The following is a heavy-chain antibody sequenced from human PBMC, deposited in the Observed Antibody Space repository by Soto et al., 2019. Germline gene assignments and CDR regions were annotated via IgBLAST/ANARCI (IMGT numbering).Heavy chain of an antibody. V-gene: IGHV3-30*04. CDR3: AKVAARGNSYGYSGYHYYGMDV. J-gene: IGHJ6*02. Sequence: QAQLVESGGGVVQTGRSMRLSCAASGFTFSDYAMHWVRQAPGKGLDWVAVISYDGSHKYDAGSVKGRFTISRDNSKNTLYLQMNSLRVEDTGVYFCAKVAARGNSYGYSGYHYYGMDVGGQGTTVTVSS. CDR1: GFTFSDYA. CDR2: ISYDGSHK. D-gene: IGHD5-18*01.